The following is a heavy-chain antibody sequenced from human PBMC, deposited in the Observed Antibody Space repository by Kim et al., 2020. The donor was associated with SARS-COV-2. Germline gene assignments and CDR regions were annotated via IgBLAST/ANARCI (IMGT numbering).Heavy chain of an antibody. J-gene: IGHJ4*02. CDR1: GFTFSSYS. V-gene: IGHV3-21*01. D-gene: IGHD4-17*01. CDR3: ARAGGDYGDYYFDY. Sequence: GGSLRLSCAASGFTFSSYSMNWVRQAPGKGLEWVSSISSSSSYIYYADSVKGRFTISRDNAKNSLYLQMNSLRAEDTAVYYCARAGGDYGDYYFDYWGQGPLVPVSS. CDR2: ISSSSSYI.